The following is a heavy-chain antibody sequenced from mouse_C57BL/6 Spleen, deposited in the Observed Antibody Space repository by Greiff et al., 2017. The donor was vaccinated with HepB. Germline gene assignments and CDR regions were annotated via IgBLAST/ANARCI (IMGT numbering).Heavy chain of an antibody. CDR3: AIYYDYGAWFAY. CDR1: GFTFSDYY. V-gene: IGHV5-16*01. Sequence: EVQVVESEGGLVQPGSSMKLSCTASGFTFSDYYMAWVRQVPEKGLEWVANINYDGSSTYYLDSLKSRFIISRDNAKNILYLQMSSLKSEDTATYYCAIYYDYGAWFAYWGQGTLVTVSA. D-gene: IGHD2-4*01. CDR2: INYDGSST. J-gene: IGHJ3*01.